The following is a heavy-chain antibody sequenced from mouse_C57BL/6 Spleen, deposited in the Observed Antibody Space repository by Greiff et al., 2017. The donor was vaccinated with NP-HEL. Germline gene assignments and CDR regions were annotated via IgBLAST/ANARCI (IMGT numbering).Heavy chain of an antibody. D-gene: IGHD1-1*01. V-gene: IGHV1-50*01. CDR2: IDPSDSYT. Sequence: VQLQQPGAELVKPGASVKLSCKASGYTFTSYWMQWVKQRPGQGLEWIGEIDPSDSYTNYNQKFKGKATLTVDTSSSTAYMQLSSLTSEDSAVYYCARSITTVDYYAMDYWGQGTSVTVSS. J-gene: IGHJ4*01. CDR3: ARSITTVDYYAMDY. CDR1: GYTFTSYW.